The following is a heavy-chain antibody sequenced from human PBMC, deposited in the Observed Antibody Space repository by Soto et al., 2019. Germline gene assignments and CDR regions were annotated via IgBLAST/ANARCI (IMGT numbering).Heavy chain of an antibody. Sequence: ASVKVSCKASGYTFTSYDINWVRQATGQWLEWMGWMNPNSGNTGYAQKFQGRVTMTRNTSISTAYMELSSLRSEDTAVYYCARVYSGYDPAGYWGQGTLVTVSS. CDR1: GYTFTSYD. CDR3: ARVYSGYDPAGY. V-gene: IGHV1-8*01. CDR2: MNPNSGNT. J-gene: IGHJ4*02. D-gene: IGHD5-12*01.